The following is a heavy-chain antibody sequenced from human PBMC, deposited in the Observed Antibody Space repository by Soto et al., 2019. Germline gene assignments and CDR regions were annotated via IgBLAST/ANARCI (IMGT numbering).Heavy chain of an antibody. CDR2: ISAYNGNT. Sequence: GESLKISCKASGYTFTSYGISWVRQAPGQGLEWMGWISAYNGNTNYAQKLQGRVTMTTDTSTSTAYMELRSLRSDDTAVYYCARDLWFGELFPGYWGQGTLVTVSS. CDR1: GYTFTSYG. V-gene: IGHV1-18*01. D-gene: IGHD3-10*01. J-gene: IGHJ4*02. CDR3: ARDLWFGELFPGY.